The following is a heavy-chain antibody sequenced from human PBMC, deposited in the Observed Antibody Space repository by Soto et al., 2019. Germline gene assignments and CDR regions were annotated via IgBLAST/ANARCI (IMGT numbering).Heavy chain of an antibody. D-gene: IGHD3-3*01. CDR3: ARGTEDYDFWSGSYYHYGMDV. Sequence: SQTLSLTCAISGDSVSSNSAAWNWIRQSPSRGLEWLGRTYYRSKWYNDYAVSVKSRITINPDTSKNQFSLQLNSVTPEDTAVYYCARGTEDYDFWSGSYYHYGMDVWGQGSSVTVSS. V-gene: IGHV6-1*01. J-gene: IGHJ6*02. CDR2: TYYRSKWYN. CDR1: GDSVSSNSAA.